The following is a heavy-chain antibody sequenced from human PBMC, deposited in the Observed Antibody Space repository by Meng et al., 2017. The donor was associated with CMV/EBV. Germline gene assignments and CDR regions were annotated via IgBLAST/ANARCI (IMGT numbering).Heavy chain of an antibody. V-gene: IGHV4-39*01. CDR1: GGSISSSSYY. J-gene: IGHJ4*02. CDR2: IYYSGST. Sequence: SETLSLTCTVSGGSISSSSYYWGWIRQPPGKGLEWTGSIYYSGSTYYNPSLKSRVTISVDTSKNQFSLKLSSVTAADTAVYYCARSGRSSSSGRSFLDYWGQGTLVTVSS. D-gene: IGHD6-6*01. CDR3: ARSGRSSSSGRSFLDY.